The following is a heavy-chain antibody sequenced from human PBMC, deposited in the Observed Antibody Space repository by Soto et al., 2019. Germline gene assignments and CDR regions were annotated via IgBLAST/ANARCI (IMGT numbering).Heavy chain of an antibody. Sequence: GGSLRLSCAASGFTFSSYSMNWVRQAPGKGLEWVSSISSSSSYIYYADSVKGRFTISRDNAKNSLYLQMNSLRAEDTAVYYCARDRRPVLRFLEWLLPFDYWGQGTLVTVSS. J-gene: IGHJ4*02. CDR1: GFTFSSYS. CDR3: ARDRRPVLRFLEWLLPFDY. D-gene: IGHD3-3*01. CDR2: ISSSSSYI. V-gene: IGHV3-21*01.